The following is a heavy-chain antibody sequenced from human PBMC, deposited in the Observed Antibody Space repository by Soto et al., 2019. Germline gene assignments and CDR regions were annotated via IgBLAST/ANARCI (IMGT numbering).Heavy chain of an antibody. CDR3: ARDRDSVVQGPPDY. J-gene: IGHJ4*02. CDR1: GFTFSSYG. D-gene: IGHD2-15*01. CDR2: IWYDGSNK. Sequence: QVQLVESGGGVVQPGRSLRLSCAASGFTFSSYGMHWVRQAPGKGLEWVAVIWYDGSNKYYADSVKGRFTISRDNSKNTLYLQMNSLRAEDTAVYYCARDRDSVVQGPPDYWGQGTLVTVSS. V-gene: IGHV3-33*01.